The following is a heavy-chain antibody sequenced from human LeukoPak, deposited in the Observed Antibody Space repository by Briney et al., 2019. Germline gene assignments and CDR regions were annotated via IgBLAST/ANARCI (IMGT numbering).Heavy chain of an antibody. CDR3: ARGRLTREMLPLGY. J-gene: IGHJ4*02. Sequence: SETLSLTCTVSGDSISSYFWTWIRQPPGKGLEWIGYIYDSGSTNYNPSLKSRVTISIDTSKKQFSLKLRSVTTADTAVYYCARGRLTREMLPLGYWGQGALVTVTS. CDR2: IYDSGST. V-gene: IGHV4-59*01. D-gene: IGHD2-8*01. CDR1: GDSISSYF.